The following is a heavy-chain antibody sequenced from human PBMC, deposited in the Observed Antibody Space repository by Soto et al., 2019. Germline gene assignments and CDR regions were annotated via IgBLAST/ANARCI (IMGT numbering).Heavy chain of an antibody. V-gene: IGHV1-3*01. CDR2: INAGNGNT. Sequence: ASVKVSCKASGYTFTSYAMHWVRQAPGQRLEWMGWINAGNGNTKYSQKFQGRVTITRDTSASTAYMELSSLRSEDTAVYYCASGYSSSAPFDYWGQGTLVTVSS. J-gene: IGHJ4*02. CDR1: GYTFTSYA. CDR3: ASGYSSSAPFDY. D-gene: IGHD6-6*01.